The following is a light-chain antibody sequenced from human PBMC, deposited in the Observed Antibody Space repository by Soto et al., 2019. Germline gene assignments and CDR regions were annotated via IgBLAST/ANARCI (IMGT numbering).Light chain of an antibody. CDR3: QQRSDRIT. Sequence: EVVMTQSPATLSVSPGERATLSCRASQTVSRNLAWYQQKPGQAPRLLIYDASNTATGIPAMFSGSGPRTDFTLTISSLEPEYSAVYYCQQRSDRITFGQGTRLEIK. CDR1: QTVSRN. V-gene: IGKV3D-11*02. CDR2: DAS. J-gene: IGKJ5*01.